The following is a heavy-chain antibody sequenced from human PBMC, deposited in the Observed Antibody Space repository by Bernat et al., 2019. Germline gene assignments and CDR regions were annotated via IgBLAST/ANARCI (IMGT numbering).Heavy chain of an antibody. CDR3: AHSGGYYPIYFFAY. V-gene: IGHV2-5*05. J-gene: IGHJ4*02. D-gene: IGHD3-22*01. Sequence: QITLKESGPALVKPTQTLTLTCSFSGFSLDTSGAGVGWIRQAPGKALEWLALVHWDDDKRFGPSLNSRLTITKDTSRNQVVLTMTNLDPLDTATYYCAHSGGYYPIYFFAYWGQGIQVTVSS. CDR1: GFSLDTSGAG. CDR2: VHWDDDK.